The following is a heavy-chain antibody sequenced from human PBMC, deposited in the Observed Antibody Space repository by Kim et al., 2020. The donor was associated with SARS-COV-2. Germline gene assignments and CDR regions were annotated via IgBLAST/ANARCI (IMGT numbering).Heavy chain of an antibody. J-gene: IGHJ4*02. CDR3: ARDLHCGGDCYLFDY. CDR1: GYTFTSYY. Sequence: ASVKVSCKASGYTFTSYYIHWVRQAPGQGLEWMGIINPSGGSTSYAQKFQGRVTMTRDTSTSTVYMELSSLRSEDTAVYYCARDLHCGGDCYLFDYWGQGTLVTVSS. V-gene: IGHV1-46*01. D-gene: IGHD2-21*02. CDR2: INPSGGST.